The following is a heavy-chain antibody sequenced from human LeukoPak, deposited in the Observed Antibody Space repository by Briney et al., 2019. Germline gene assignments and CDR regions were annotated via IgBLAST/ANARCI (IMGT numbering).Heavy chain of an antibody. D-gene: IGHD4-4*01. CDR2: ISYDGSNK. J-gene: IGHJ6*02. V-gene: IGHV3-30*18. Sequence: GGSLRLSCAASGFTFSSYAMSWVRQAPGKGLEWVAVISYDGSNKYYADSVKGRFTISRDNSKNTLYLQMNSLRAEDTAVYYCAKVETVTVQDYYYGMDVWGQGTTVTVSS. CDR1: GFTFSSYA. CDR3: AKVETVTVQDYYYGMDV.